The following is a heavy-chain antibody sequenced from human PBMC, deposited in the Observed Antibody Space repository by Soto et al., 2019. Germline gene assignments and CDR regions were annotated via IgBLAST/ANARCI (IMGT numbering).Heavy chain of an antibody. CDR3: AREGGYYYGSGSSSGAFDI. V-gene: IGHV3-66*01. CDR2: IYSGGST. Sequence: GGSLRLSCAASGFTVSSNYMSWVRQAPGKGLEWVSVIYSGGSTYYADSVKGRFTISRDNSKNTLYLQMNSLRAEDTAVYYCAREGGYYYGSGSSSGAFDIWGQGTMVTVSS. D-gene: IGHD3-10*01. J-gene: IGHJ3*02. CDR1: GFTVSSNY.